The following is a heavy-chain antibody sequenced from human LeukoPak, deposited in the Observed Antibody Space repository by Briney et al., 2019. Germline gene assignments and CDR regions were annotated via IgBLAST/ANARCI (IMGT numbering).Heavy chain of an antibody. CDR2: ISAYNGNT. Sequence: AASVKVSCKASGYTFTSYGISWVRQAPGQGLEWMGWISAYNGNTNYAQKLQGRVTMTTDTSTSTAYMELRSLRSDDTAVYYCARDLIGYYDFWSGPLGGYWGQGTLVTVSS. CDR3: ARDLIGYYDFWSGPLGGY. D-gene: IGHD3-3*01. V-gene: IGHV1-18*01. J-gene: IGHJ4*02. CDR1: GYTFTSYG.